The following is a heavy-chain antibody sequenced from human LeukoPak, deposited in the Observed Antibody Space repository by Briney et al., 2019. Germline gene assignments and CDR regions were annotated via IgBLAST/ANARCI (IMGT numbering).Heavy chain of an antibody. CDR1: GFTFSSYG. D-gene: IGHD3-22*01. CDR2: ISVIGGGT. J-gene: IGHJ4*02. V-gene: IGHV3-23*01. CDR3: ARDPPLYYYDSSGTFDY. Sequence: GGSLRLSCAASGFTFSSYGMSWVRQAPGQGLEWVSAISVIGGGTYYADSVKGRFTISRDNSTNTLYLQMSSRRAEDTAVYYCARDPPLYYYDSSGTFDYWGQGTLVTVSS.